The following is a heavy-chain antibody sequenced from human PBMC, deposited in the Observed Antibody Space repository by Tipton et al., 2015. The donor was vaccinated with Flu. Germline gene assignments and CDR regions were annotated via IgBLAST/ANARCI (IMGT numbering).Heavy chain of an antibody. Sequence: TLSLTCTVSGDSISSSSYYWGWIRQPPGEGLEWIASGYYSGTTYYNPSLKSRLTISLDTSKNRFSLKMNSVTAADTALYYCATIYAGYDHDYYYAVDVWGQGTMVTVSS. J-gene: IGHJ6*02. V-gene: IGHV4-39*07. CDR3: ATIYAGYDHDYYYAVDV. CDR2: GYYSGTT. CDR1: GDSISSSSYY. D-gene: IGHD5-12*01.